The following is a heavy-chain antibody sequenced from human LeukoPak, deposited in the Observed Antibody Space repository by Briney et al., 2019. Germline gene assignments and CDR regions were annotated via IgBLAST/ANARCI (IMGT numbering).Heavy chain of an antibody. Sequence: GESLKISCKGSGYSFTSYWIGWVGQMPGKGLEWMGIIYPGDSDTRYSPSFQGQVTISADKSISTAYLQWSSLKASDTAMYYCARSIPEWELRGGDFDYWGQGTLVTVSS. D-gene: IGHD1-26*01. CDR3: ARSIPEWELRGGDFDY. CDR1: GYSFTSYW. CDR2: IYPGDSDT. V-gene: IGHV5-51*01. J-gene: IGHJ4*02.